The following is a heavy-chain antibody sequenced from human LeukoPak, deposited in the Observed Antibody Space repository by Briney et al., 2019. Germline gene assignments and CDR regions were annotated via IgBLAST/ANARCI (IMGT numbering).Heavy chain of an antibody. V-gene: IGHV3-48*04. CDR3: ARERFHGSGAPKYDF. CDR2: ISISGSSI. Sequence: GGSLRLSCAASGFIFSTYSMIWVRQAPGKGLEWVAYISISGSSIYYADAVKGRFTISRDNAKNSLYLQGKSLRVDDTAVYYCARERFHGSGAPKYDFWGQGALVTVSS. J-gene: IGHJ4*02. CDR1: GFIFSTYS. D-gene: IGHD3-10*01.